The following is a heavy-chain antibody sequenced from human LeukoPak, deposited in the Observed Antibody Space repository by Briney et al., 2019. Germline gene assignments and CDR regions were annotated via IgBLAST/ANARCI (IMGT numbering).Heavy chain of an antibody. D-gene: IGHD2-15*01. CDR3: ARDRAATQDWVEFDP. J-gene: IGHJ5*02. CDR2: MRGSGET. V-gene: IGHV3-66*03. Sequence: GGSLRLSCAVSGFSVSNYYMSWVRQAPGKGLEWVSLMRGSGETFYADSVKGRFTISRDDSKNTVYIQMSSLGVEDKAVYFCARDRAATQDWVEFDPWGQGTLATVSS. CDR1: GFSVSNYY.